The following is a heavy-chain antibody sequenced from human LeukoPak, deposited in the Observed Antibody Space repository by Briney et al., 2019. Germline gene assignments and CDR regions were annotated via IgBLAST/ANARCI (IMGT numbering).Heavy chain of an antibody. Sequence: GGSLRLSCAASGFTFSSYAMSWVRQAPGKGLEWVGRIKSKTDGGTTDYAAPVKGRFTISRDDSKNTLYLQMNSLKTEDTAVYYCTTDRGDAFDIWGRGTMVTVSS. CDR1: GFTFSSYA. CDR2: IKSKTDGGTT. J-gene: IGHJ3*02. CDR3: TTDRGDAFDI. D-gene: IGHD5-24*01. V-gene: IGHV3-15*01.